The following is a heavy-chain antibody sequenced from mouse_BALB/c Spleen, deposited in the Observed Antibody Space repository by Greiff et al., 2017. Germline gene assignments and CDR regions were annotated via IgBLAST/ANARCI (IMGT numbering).Heavy chain of an antibody. CDR2: IDPANGNT. D-gene: IGHD2-3*01. CDR1: GFTITDTY. J-gene: IGHJ1*01. Sequence: EVKLQESGAELVKPGASVTLSCTASGFTITDTYMHWVKQRPEQGLEWIGRIDPANGNTKYDPKFQGKATITADTSSNTAYLQLSSLTSEDTAVYYCARGGYYVWYFDVWGAGTTVTVSS. V-gene: IGHV14-3*02. CDR3: ARGGYYVWYFDV.